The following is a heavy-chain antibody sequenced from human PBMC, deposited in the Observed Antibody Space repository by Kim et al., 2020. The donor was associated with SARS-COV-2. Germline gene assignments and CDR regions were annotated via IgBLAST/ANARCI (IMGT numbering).Heavy chain of an antibody. Sequence: AAVRRRFTISRDTAKNSLYLHMNSRRAEDTAVYYCASCWSNYYYYYGLDVWGQGTTVTVSS. CDR3: ASCWSNYYYYYGLDV. D-gene: IGHD6-13*01. V-gene: IGHV3-11*06. J-gene: IGHJ6*02.